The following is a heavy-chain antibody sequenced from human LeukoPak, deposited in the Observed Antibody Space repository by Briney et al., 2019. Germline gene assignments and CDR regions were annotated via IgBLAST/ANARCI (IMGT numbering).Heavy chain of an antibody. CDR3: ARVMVVAATNYYYGMDV. V-gene: IGHV1-18*01. D-gene: IGHD2-15*01. CDR2: ISAYNGNT. Sequence: SVKVSCKASGYTFTSYGISWVRQAPGQGLEWMGWISAYNGNTNYAQKLQGRVTMTTDTSTSTAYMELRSLRSDDTAVYYCARVMVVAATNYYYGMDVWGQGTTVTVSS. CDR1: GYTFTSYG. J-gene: IGHJ6*02.